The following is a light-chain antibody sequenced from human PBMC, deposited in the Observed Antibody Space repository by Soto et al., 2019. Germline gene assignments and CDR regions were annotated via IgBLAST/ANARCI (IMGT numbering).Light chain of an antibody. J-gene: IGLJ3*02. CDR1: SSNIGGNT. Sequence: QAVVTQPPSASGTPGQRVTISCSGSSSNIGGNTVDWYQQLPGTAPKIFIYGNSQRPSGVPDRFSGSKSGTSASLAISGLQSEDEAEYYCASWDDNVNGWVFGGGTQLTVL. CDR2: GNS. CDR3: ASWDDNVNGWV. V-gene: IGLV1-44*01.